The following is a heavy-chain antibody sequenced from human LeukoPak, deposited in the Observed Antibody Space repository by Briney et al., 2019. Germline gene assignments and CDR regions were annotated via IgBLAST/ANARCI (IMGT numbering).Heavy chain of an antibody. CDR1: GGSYY. J-gene: IGHJ4*02. Sequence: SETLSLTCTVSGGSYYWSWIRQPPGKGLEWIGFVYYSGNTNYNPSLKSRVTISLDTSKNQFSLKLRSVTTADTAVHYCARGRYQLDYWGQGTLVTVSS. V-gene: IGHV4-59*01. CDR2: VYYSGNT. CDR3: ARGRYQLDY. D-gene: IGHD2-2*01.